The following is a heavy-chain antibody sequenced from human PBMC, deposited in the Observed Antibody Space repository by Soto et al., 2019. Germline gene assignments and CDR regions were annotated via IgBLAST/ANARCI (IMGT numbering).Heavy chain of an antibody. CDR2: INHSGST. J-gene: IGHJ5*02. CDR3: ARVTDFLSGYYLRWFDP. Sequence: QVQLQQWGAGLLKPSETLSLTCAVYGGSFSGYYWSWIRQPPGKGLEWIGEINHSGSTNYNPSLKSRVTISVDTSKNQFSLKLSSVTAADTAVYYCARVTDFLSGYYLRWFDPWGQGTLVTVSS. V-gene: IGHV4-34*01. D-gene: IGHD3-3*01. CDR1: GGSFSGYY.